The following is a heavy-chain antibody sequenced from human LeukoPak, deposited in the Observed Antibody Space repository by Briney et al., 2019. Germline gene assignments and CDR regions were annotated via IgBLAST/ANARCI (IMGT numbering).Heavy chain of an antibody. D-gene: IGHD6-13*01. Sequence: PGGSLRLSCTASGFTFSSNGMHWVRQAPGKGLEWVAYLRNDGSERDHADSVKGRFTISRDNSKNTLYLQMSSLRPEDTAVYYCAKDKYSSTSIDWWGPGTLVTVSS. CDR1: GFTFSSNG. J-gene: IGHJ4*02. CDR2: LRNDGSER. CDR3: AKDKYSSTSIDW. V-gene: IGHV3-30*02.